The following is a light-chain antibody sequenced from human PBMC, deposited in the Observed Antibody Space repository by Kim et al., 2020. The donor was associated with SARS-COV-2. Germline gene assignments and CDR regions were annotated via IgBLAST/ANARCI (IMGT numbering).Light chain of an antibody. CDR1: QSVSSY. J-gene: IGKJ1*01. V-gene: IGKV3-11*01. CDR2: DAS. Sequence: EIVLTQSPVTLSLSPGERATLSCRASQSVSSYLAWYQQKPGQAPRLLIYDASNRATGIPARFSGSGSGTDFTLTISSLEPEDFAVYYCQQRSNWATFGQGTKVDIK. CDR3: QQRSNWAT.